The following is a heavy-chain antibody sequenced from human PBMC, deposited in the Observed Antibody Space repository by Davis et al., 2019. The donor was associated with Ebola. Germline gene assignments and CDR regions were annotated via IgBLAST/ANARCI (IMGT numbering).Heavy chain of an antibody. Sequence: ASVKVSCKASGYTFTGYYMHWVRQAPGQGLEWMGWINPNSGGTNYAQKFQGWVTMTRDTSISTAYMELSSLRSEDTAVYYCATLGQLERRRAFDIWGQGTMVTVSS. V-gene: IGHV1-2*04. CDR2: INPNSGGT. J-gene: IGHJ3*02. CDR3: ATLGQLERRRAFDI. CDR1: GYTFTGYY. D-gene: IGHD1-1*01.